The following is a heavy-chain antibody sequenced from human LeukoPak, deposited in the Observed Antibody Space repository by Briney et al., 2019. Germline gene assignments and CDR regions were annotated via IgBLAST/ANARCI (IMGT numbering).Heavy chain of an antibody. CDR2: IYYSGST. CDR3: ARVYYDILTGSMNWFDP. CDR1: GGSISSGGYY. Sequence: PSQTLSLTCTVSGGSISSGGYYWSWIRQHPGKGLEWIGYIYYSGSTYYNPSLKSRVTISVDTSKNQFSLKLSSVTAADTAVYYCARVYYDILTGSMNWFDPWGQGTLVTVSS. V-gene: IGHV4-31*03. D-gene: IGHD3-9*01. J-gene: IGHJ5*02.